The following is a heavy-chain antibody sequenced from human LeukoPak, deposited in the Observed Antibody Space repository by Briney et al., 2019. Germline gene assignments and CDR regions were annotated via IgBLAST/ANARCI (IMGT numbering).Heavy chain of an antibody. CDR1: GFTFSSYA. CDR2: ISGSGGST. CDR3: AKVSEWDYYDSSGYPDSQFDY. Sequence: GASLRLSCAAPGFTFSSYAMSWVRQAPGKGLEWVSAISGSGGSTYYADSVKGRFTISRDNSKNTLYLRMNSLRAEDTAVYYCAKVSEWDYYDSSGYPDSQFDYWGQGTLVTVSS. J-gene: IGHJ4*02. V-gene: IGHV3-23*01. D-gene: IGHD3-22*01.